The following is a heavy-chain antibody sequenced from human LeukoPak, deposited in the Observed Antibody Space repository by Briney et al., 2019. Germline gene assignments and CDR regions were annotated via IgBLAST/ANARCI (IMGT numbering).Heavy chain of an antibody. CDR3: ARRATVTTAHYFDY. CDR1: GYTFTSYA. J-gene: IGHJ4*02. CDR2: INAGNGNT. Sequence: GASVKVSCKASGYTFTSYAMHWVRQAPGQRLEWMGWINAGNGNTKYSQKFQGRVTITRDTSASTAYMELSSLRSEDTAVYYCARRATVTTAHYFDYWGQGTLVTVSS. V-gene: IGHV1-3*01. D-gene: IGHD4-17*01.